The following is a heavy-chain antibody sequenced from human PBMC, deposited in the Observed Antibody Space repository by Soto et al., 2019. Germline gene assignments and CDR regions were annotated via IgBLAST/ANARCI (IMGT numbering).Heavy chain of an antibody. D-gene: IGHD6-19*01. V-gene: IGHV1-3*01. J-gene: IGHJ4*02. CDR3: ARDGYTSGWRTIDY. Sequence: ASVKVSCKASGYTFTAYAIHWVRQAPGQRPEWMGWINAGIGDTKYLQKFQDRVTITRDTSASVAYMQLTSLRSEDTAVYYCARDGYTSGWRTIDYWGQGTLVTVSS. CDR1: GYTFTAYA. CDR2: INAGIGDT.